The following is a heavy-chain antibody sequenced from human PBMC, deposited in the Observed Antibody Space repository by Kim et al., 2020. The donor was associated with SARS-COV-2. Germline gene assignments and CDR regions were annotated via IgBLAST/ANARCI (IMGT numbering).Heavy chain of an antibody. D-gene: IGHD4-17*01. V-gene: IGHV3-23*01. Sequence: GGSLRLSCAGSGFTFSSYGKSWVRQAPGKGLEWVSAISHTGDITDYADSMKGRFTISRDNSKNTLYLQMNSLRADDTALYYCAIRGSNYGAYNYWGQGTLVTVSS. CDR2: ISHTGDIT. CDR1: GFTFSSYG. CDR3: AIRGSNYGAYNY. J-gene: IGHJ4*02.